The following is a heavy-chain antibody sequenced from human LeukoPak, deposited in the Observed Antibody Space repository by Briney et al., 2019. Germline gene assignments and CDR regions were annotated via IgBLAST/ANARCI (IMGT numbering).Heavy chain of an antibody. CDR3: AKDRAASGTGSYYYMDV. J-gene: IGHJ6*03. D-gene: IGHD6-13*01. CDR2: ISGSGGST. V-gene: IGHV3-23*01. Sequence: GGSLRLSCAASGPTFSTYAMSWVRQAPRKGLEWVSGISGSGGSTYYADSVKGRFTISRDNSKNTLYLQMSGLRAEDTAVYYCAKDRAASGTGSYYYMDVWGKGTTVTVSS. CDR1: GPTFSTYA.